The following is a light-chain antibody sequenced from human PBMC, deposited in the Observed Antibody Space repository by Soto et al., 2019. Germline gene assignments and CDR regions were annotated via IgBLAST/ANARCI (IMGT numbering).Light chain of an antibody. J-gene: IGKJ1*01. CDR3: QQYNNWQT. CDR2: GAS. CDR1: QSDSSN. V-gene: IGKV3-15*01. Sequence: EIALAPSPATLPVSQGVRATLSCKASQSDSSNLAWYQQKPSQAPRLLIYGASTRATGIPARCSGSGSGTEFTLTISSLQSEDFAVYCCQQYNNWQTFGQGTKVDI.